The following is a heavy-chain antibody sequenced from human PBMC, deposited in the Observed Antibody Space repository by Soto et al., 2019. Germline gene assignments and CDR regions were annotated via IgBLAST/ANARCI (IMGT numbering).Heavy chain of an antibody. CDR1: GFTFSSYA. D-gene: IGHD3-16*01. CDR3: ARGGGAFDY. J-gene: IGHJ4*02. CDR2: ISYDGSNK. V-gene: IGHV3-30-3*01. Sequence: QVQLVESGGGVVQPGRSLRLSCAASGFTFSSYAMHWVRQAPGKGLEWVAVISYDGSNKYYADSVKGRFTISRDNSKNPLYLQMNSLRAGDTAVYYCARGGGAFDYWGQGTLVTVSS.